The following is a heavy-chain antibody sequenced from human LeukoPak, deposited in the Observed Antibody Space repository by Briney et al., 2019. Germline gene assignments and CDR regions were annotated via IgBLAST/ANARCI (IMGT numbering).Heavy chain of an antibody. D-gene: IGHD5-18*01. CDR2: IRSKANSYAT. J-gene: IGHJ4*02. CDR1: GFTFSGSA. Sequence: GGSLRLSCAASGFTFSGSAMHWVRQASGKGLEWVGRIRSKANSYATAYAASVKGRFTISRDDSKNTAYLQMNSLKTEDTAVYYCTSLNSGRGYSYGYPFDYWGQGTLVTVSS. V-gene: IGHV3-73*01. CDR3: TSLNSGRGYSYGYPFDY.